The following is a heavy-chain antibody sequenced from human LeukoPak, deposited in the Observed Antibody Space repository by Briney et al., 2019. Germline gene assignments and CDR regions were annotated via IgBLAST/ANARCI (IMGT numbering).Heavy chain of an antibody. V-gene: IGHV3-9*03. J-gene: IGHJ4*02. CDR2: ISWNSGSI. CDR1: GFTFDDYA. D-gene: IGHD4-11*01. CDR3: AKDNRGGDYSNYGYFDY. Sequence: GGSLRLSCAASGFTFDDYAMHWVRQAPGKGLEWVSGISWNSGSIGYADSVKGRFTISRDNAKNSLYLQMNSLRAEDMALYYCAKDNRGGDYSNYGYFDYWGQGTLVTVSS.